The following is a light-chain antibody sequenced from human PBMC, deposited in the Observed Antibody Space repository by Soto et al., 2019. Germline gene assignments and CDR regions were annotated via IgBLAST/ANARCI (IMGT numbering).Light chain of an antibody. V-gene: IGKV2-28*01. CDR3: MQALQTRT. J-gene: IGKJ1*01. Sequence: IVMAQSPLSLPVTPGEPASVSCRSGQSLLHSNGYNYLDWYLQKPGQSPQLLIYLGSNRASGVPDRFSGSGSGTDFTLKISRVEAEDVGVYYCMQALQTRTFGQGTKVDIK. CDR2: LGS. CDR1: QSLLHSNGYNY.